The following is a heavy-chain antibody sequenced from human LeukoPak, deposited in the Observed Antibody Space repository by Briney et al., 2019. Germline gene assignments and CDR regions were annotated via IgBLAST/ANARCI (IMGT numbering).Heavy chain of an antibody. V-gene: IGHV3-7*01. CDR2: IRQDGSDK. J-gene: IGHJ5*02. D-gene: IGHD3-9*01. Sequence: PGGSLRLSCAASGFSFRNSWMSWVRQAPGKGLEWVANIRQDGSDKYYVDSVKGRFTISRENAKNSLYLQMNSLRAEDTAVYYCARDLLGYYDILTGYSSGPNNWFDPWGQGTLVTVSS. CDR3: ARDLLGYYDILTGYSSGPNNWFDP. CDR1: GFSFRNSW.